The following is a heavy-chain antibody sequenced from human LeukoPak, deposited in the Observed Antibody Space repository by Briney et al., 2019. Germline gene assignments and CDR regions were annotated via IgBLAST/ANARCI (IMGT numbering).Heavy chain of an antibody. V-gene: IGHV3-7*01. CDR3: ARDGLVSMITFGGVID. CDR2: IKQDGSEK. D-gene: IGHD3-16*02. Sequence: PGGSLRLFCAASGFTFSSYWMSWVRQAPGKGREGVANIKQDGSEKYYADSVKGRFTISRDNAKNSLYLQMDSLRAEDTAVYYCARDGLVSMITFGGVIDWGQGTLVTVSS. J-gene: IGHJ4*02. CDR1: GFTFSSYW.